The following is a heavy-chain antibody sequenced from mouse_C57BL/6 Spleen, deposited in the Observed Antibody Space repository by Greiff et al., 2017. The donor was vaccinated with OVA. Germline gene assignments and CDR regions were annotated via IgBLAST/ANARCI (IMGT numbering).Heavy chain of an antibody. CDR1: GYTFTSYW. J-gene: IGHJ4*01. D-gene: IGHD2-1*01. V-gene: IGHV1-53*01. CDR3: ARSRGYCNYGAMDY. CDR2: INPSNGGT. Sequence: QVQLQQPGTELVKPGASVKLSCKASGYTFTSYWLHWVKQRPGQGLEWIGNINPSNGGTNYNEQFKSKATLTVDQSSSTAYMLLSSRTSEDSAVYYCARSRGYCNYGAMDYWGQGTSVTVSS.